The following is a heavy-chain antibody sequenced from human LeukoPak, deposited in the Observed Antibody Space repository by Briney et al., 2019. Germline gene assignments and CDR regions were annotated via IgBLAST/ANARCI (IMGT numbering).Heavy chain of an antibody. D-gene: IGHD2-21*02. Sequence: SVKVSCKASGGTFSSYAISWVRQAPGQGLEWMGRIIPILGIANYAQKLQGRVTMTTDTSTSTAYMELRSLRSDDTAVYYCARNPTPYCGGDCYPYWGQGTLDTVSS. J-gene: IGHJ4*02. CDR3: ARNPTPYCGGDCYPY. V-gene: IGHV1-69*04. CDR2: IIPILGIA. CDR1: GGTFSSYA.